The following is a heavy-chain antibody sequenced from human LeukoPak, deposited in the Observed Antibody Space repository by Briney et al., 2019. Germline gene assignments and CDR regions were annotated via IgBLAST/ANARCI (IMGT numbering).Heavy chain of an antibody. CDR2: IIPIFGTA. CDR3: ARHERSSSWYLDY. D-gene: IGHD6-13*01. J-gene: IGHJ4*02. V-gene: IGHV1-69*13. CDR1: GGTFSIYA. Sequence: SVKVSCKASGGTFSIYAISWVRQAPGQGLEWMGGIIPIFGTANYAQKFQGRVTITADESTSTAYMELSSLRSEDTAVYYCARHERSSSWYLDYWGQGTLVTVSS.